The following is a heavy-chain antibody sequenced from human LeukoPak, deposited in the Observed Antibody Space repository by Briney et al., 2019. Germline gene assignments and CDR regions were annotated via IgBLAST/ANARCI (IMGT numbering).Heavy chain of an antibody. Sequence: ASVTVSCKASRYTFTGYYVHWVRQAPGQGLEGMGWINPNSGGTNYAQKFQGRVTMTRDTSISTAYMELSSLRSDDTAVYYCARGIGQWLGIDYWGQGTLVTVSS. V-gene: IGHV1-2*02. CDR2: INPNSGGT. D-gene: IGHD6-19*01. J-gene: IGHJ4*02. CDR1: RYTFTGYY. CDR3: ARGIGQWLGIDY.